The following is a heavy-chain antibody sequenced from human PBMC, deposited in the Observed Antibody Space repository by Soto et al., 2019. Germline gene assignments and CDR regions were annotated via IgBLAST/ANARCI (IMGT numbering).Heavy chain of an antibody. J-gene: IGHJ5*02. CDR1: GYTFTTFW. Sequence: GESLKISCTGFGYTFTTFWISWVRQMPLKGLEWMGRIDPGDTYATYSPAFQGHVTISADKATSTAYLQWSSLKASDTAMYFCARIYCTTTTCDSWFDPWGQGTLVTVSS. V-gene: IGHV5-10-1*01. D-gene: IGHD2-2*01. CDR3: ARIYCTTTTCDSWFDP. CDR2: IDPGDTYA.